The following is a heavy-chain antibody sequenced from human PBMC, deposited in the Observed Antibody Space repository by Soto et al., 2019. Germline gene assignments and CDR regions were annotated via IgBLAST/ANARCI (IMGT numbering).Heavy chain of an antibody. J-gene: IGHJ4*02. D-gene: IGHD5-12*01. CDR1: GFTFSSYA. CDR2: ISGSGGST. Sequence: GSLRLSCAPSGFTFSSYAMSSVRQAPRKGLEWVSAISGSGGSTYYADSVKGRFTISRDNAKNTLYLKMNSVRAEDTALYFCAKGKEYSGYDSIDYWGQGTLVTVSS. CDR3: AKGKEYSGYDSIDY. V-gene: IGHV3-23*01.